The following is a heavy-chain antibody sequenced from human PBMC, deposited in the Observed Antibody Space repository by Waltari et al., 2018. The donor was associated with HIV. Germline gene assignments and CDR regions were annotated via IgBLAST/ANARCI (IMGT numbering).Heavy chain of an antibody. CDR3: ASASRDTAMGAFDI. CDR1: GGPFSNSA. CDR2: IIPIFGSP. J-gene: IGHJ3*02. V-gene: IGHV1-69*01. D-gene: IGHD5-18*01. Sequence: QVQPVQSGAEVKKPGSSVKVSCKASGGPFSNSAINWVRQAPGQGLEWMGGIIPIFGSPNYAQKFQGRVTITADESTSTVYMKLSSLRSEDTAVYYCASASRDTAMGAFDIWGQGTMVTVSS.